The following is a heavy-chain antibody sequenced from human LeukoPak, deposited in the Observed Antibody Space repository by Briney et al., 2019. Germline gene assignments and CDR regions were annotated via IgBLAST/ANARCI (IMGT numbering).Heavy chain of an antibody. J-gene: IGHJ4*02. CDR3: ARVCWNCGGDTYDY. D-gene: IGHD2-21*02. CDR2: IYYSGST. Sequence: PSETLSLTCTVSGGPISSYYWSWIRQPPGKGLEWIGYIYYSGSTNYNPSLKSRVTISVDTSKNQFSLKLSSVTAADTAVYYSARVCWNCGGDTYDYWGQGTLVTVSS. V-gene: IGHV4-59*01. CDR1: GGPISSYY.